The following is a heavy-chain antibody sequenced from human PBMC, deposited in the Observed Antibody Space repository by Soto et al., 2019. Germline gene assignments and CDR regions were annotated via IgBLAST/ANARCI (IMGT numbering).Heavy chain of an antibody. D-gene: IGHD6-13*01. CDR1: GFTFTTFA. CDR2: ISHSGSIT. V-gene: IGHV3-23*01. CDR3: AKDLLWRPLSLQLAYYNGMDV. J-gene: IGHJ6*02. Sequence: EVQLLQFGGGLVQPGGSLRLSCAASGFTFTTFAMNWVRQAPGKGLEWVSGISHSGSITDYADSVKGRFTISRDNTNNTRYLQLNSLIAEDTALYYCAKDLLWRPLSLQLAYYNGMDVWGQGTTGTVSS.